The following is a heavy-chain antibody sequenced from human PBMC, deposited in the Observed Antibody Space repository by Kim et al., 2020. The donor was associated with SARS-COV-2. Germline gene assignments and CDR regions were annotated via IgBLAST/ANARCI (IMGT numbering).Heavy chain of an antibody. CDR1: GFTFSNYA. V-gene: IGHV3-23*01. Sequence: GGSLRLSCAASGFTFSNYAMSWVRQTPGKGLEWVSAISGSGTSTYYADSVKGRFTISRDNPKNTLYLQMNSLRAEDTAVYYFAKGGYCSNPNCLHAFDIWGPGTMVTVSS. CDR3: AKGGYCSNPNCLHAFDI. D-gene: IGHD2-2*01. J-gene: IGHJ3*02. CDR2: ISGSGTST.